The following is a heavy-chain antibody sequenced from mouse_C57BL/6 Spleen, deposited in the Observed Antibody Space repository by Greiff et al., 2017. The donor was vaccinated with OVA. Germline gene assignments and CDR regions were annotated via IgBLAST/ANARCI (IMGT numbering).Heavy chain of an antibody. Sequence: EVQRVESGGGLVQPGGSLSLSCAASGFTFTDYYMSWVRQPPGKALEWLGFIRNKANGYTTEYSASVKGRFTISRDNSQSILYLQMNALRAEDSATYYCARLASDFYYFDYWGQGTTLTVSS. CDR1: GFTFTDYY. V-gene: IGHV7-3*01. J-gene: IGHJ2*01. D-gene: IGHD3-1*01. CDR2: IRNKANGYTT. CDR3: ARLASDFYYFDY.